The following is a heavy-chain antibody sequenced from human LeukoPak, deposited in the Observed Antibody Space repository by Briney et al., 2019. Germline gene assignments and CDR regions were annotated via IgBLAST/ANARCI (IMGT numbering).Heavy chain of an antibody. CDR1: GYMFTSYN. D-gene: IGHD2-2*01. J-gene: IGHJ4*02. CDR2: VSSSGANT. CDR3: ARDQHYATDY. V-gene: IGHV1-46*03. Sequence: ASLKDSCKASGYMFTSYNMQWVRQAPGQGLEWMGMVSSSGANTKYAQKFRGRVTMTSDTSTSTVYMELSSLISDDTAVYYCARDQHYATDYWGQGTLVTVCS.